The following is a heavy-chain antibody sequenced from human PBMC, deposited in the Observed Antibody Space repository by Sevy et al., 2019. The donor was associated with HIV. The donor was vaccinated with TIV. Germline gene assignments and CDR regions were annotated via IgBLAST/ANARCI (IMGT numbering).Heavy chain of an antibody. Sequence: GGSLRLSCAASGFTFSSYGMHWVRQAPGKGLEWVAVISYDGSNKYYTDSMKGRFTISRDNSKNTLYRQMNSLRAEDTAVYYCAKAALRFLEWYNWFDPWGQGTLVTVSS. CDR3: AKAALRFLEWYNWFDP. D-gene: IGHD3-3*01. V-gene: IGHV3-30*18. CDR2: ISYDGSNK. CDR1: GFTFSSYG. J-gene: IGHJ5*02.